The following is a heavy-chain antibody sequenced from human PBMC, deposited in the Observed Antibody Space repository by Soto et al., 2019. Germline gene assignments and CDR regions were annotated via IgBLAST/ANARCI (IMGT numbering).Heavy chain of an antibody. CDR2: INHSGST. V-gene: IGHV4-34*01. CDR1: GGSFSGYY. CDR3: ARTSSNGDYYYYYGMDV. J-gene: IGHJ6*02. Sequence: SETLSLTCAVYGGSFSGYYWSWIRQPPGKGLEWIGEINHSGSTNYNPSLKSRVTISVDTSKNQFSLKLSSVTAADTAVYYCARTSSNGDYYYYYGMDVWGQGTTVTVSS. D-gene: IGHD6-6*01.